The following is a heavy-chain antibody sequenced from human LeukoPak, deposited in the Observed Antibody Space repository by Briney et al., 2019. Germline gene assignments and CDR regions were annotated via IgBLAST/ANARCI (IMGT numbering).Heavy chain of an antibody. J-gene: IGHJ3*02. CDR2: IKQDGSEK. CDR1: GFTFSSYW. Sequence: GGSLRLSCAASGFTFSSYWMSWVRQAPGKGLEWVANIKQDGSEKYYVDSVKGRFTISRDNAKNSLYVQMKSLRAEDTAVYYCARSIGTRPLHAFDMWGQGTMVTVSS. V-gene: IGHV3-7*01. D-gene: IGHD1-1*01. CDR3: ARSIGTRPLHAFDM.